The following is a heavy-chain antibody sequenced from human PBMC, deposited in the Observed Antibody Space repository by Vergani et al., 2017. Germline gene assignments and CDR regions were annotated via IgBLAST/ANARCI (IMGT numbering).Heavy chain of an antibody. D-gene: IGHD2-21*02. J-gene: IGHJ3*02. V-gene: IGHV4-59*01. Sequence: QVQLQESGPGLVKPSETLSLTCTVSGSSISSYYWSWIRQPPGKGLEWIGYIYYSGSTNYNPSLKSRVTISVDTSKNQFSLKLSSVTAVDTAVYYCAMNPYCGGDCYSDSFDIWGQGTMVTVSS. CDR1: GSSISSYY. CDR3: AMNPYCGGDCYSDSFDI. CDR2: IYYSGST.